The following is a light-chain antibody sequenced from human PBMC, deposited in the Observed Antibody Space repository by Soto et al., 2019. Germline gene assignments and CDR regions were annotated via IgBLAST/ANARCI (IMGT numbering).Light chain of an antibody. CDR3: MQRVEFPLT. CDR1: QSLLDSDDGNTY. Sequence: DIVMRQSPLSLPVTPGEPASISCRSSQSLLDSDDGNTYLDWYLQKPGQSPQLLIYTVSSRASGVPDRFSGSGSGTDFTLKISRVEAEDVGVYYCMQRVEFPLTFGGGTKVDIK. V-gene: IGKV2-40*01. CDR2: TVS. J-gene: IGKJ4*01.